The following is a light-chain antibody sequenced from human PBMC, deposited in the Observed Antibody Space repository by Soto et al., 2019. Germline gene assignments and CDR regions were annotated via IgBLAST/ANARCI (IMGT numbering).Light chain of an antibody. J-gene: IGLJ1*01. CDR2: EVN. CDR1: SSDVGGYNY. V-gene: IGLV2-14*01. CDR3: SSYTSSSTYV. Sequence: QSVLTQPASVSVSPGQSITISCTGTSSDVGGYNYVSWYQQHPGKAPKLMIYEVNDRPSGVSNRFSGSKSGNTASLTISGLQAEDEADYYCSSYTSSSTYVFGTGTKVTVL.